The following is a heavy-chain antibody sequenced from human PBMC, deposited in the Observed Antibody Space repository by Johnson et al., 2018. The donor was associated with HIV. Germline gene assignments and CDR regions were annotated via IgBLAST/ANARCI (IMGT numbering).Heavy chain of an antibody. Sequence: QVQLVESGGGVVQPGRSLRLLCAASRFSFSNYDMHWVRQAPGKGLEWVAVISYDGSDKYYADSVKGRFTISRDNSKNTLYLQMNSLRAEDTAVYYCAKARGYDPYDAFDIWGQGTMVTVSS. CDR3: AKARGYDPYDAFDI. CDR2: ISYDGSDK. D-gene: IGHD5-12*01. V-gene: IGHV3-30*18. CDR1: RFSFSNYD. J-gene: IGHJ3*02.